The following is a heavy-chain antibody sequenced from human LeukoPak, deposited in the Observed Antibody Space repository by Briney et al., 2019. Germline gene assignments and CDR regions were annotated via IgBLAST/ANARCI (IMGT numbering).Heavy chain of an antibody. CDR1: GFTFSSYW. V-gene: IGHV3-7*01. J-gene: IGHJ4*02. Sequence: GGSLRLSCAASGFTFSSYWMSWVRQAPGKGLEWVANIKQDGSEKYYVDSVKGRFTISRGNAKNSLYLQMNSLRAEDTAVYYCARDAPAYYDSSLFDYWGQGTLVTVSS. D-gene: IGHD3-22*01. CDR3: ARDAPAYYDSSLFDY. CDR2: IKQDGSEK.